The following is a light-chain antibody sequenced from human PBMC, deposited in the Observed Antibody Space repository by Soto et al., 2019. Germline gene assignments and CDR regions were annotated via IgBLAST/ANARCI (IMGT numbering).Light chain of an antibody. CDR2: KTS. Sequence: DIQMTQSPSTLSGSVGDRVTITCRASQTISSWLAWYQRKPGKAPKLLIHKTSNLESGVPLRFSGSGSGTEFTLTISSLQPDDFATYYCQQYKDYWTFGQGTTVEIK. V-gene: IGKV1-5*03. CDR1: QTISSW. J-gene: IGKJ1*01. CDR3: QQYKDYWT.